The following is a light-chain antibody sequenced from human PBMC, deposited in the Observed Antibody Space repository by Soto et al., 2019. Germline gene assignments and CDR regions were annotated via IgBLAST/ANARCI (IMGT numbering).Light chain of an antibody. J-gene: IGKJ3*01. CDR1: QSVSNY. V-gene: IGKV3-11*01. CDR3: QQRSSWHT. Sequence: IVLTQSPATLSLSPGERATLSCRASQSVSNYVAWYQQKPGQAPRLLIYDASTRATGIPGRFSGSGAGTDFTLIISSLEPEDFAIYYWQQRSSWHTFGPGTKVDIK. CDR2: DAS.